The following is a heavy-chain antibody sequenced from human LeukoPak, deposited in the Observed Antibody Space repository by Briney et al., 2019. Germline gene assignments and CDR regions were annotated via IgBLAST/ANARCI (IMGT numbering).Heavy chain of an antibody. CDR2: IYYSGST. V-gene: IGHV4-30-4*08. D-gene: IGHD6-6*01. CDR1: GGSISSGDYY. Sequence: SETLSLTCTVSGGSISSGDYYWSWIRQPPGKGLEWIGYIYYSGSTYYNPSLKSRVTISVDTSKNQFSLKLSSVTAADTAVYYCASTSSIAARPWFDYWGQGTLVTVSS. CDR3: ASTSSIAARPWFDY. J-gene: IGHJ4*02.